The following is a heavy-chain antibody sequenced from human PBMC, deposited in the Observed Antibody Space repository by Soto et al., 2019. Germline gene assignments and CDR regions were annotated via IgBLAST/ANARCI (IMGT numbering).Heavy chain of an antibody. Sequence: SETRSLTCTVSGGSISSGNHYWGWIRQPPGEGREWIGSGYSCASTDHNPSSNRRVTLSVDTSKNQFSLRLSSVAAADTAVSYRAYIFGSGSYYPNWFDPWRKGTLVTVSS. CDR1: GGSISSGNHY. CDR2: GYSCAST. J-gene: IGHJ5*02. D-gene: IGHD3-10*01. V-gene: IGHV4-39*01. CDR3: AYIFGSGSYYPNWFDP.